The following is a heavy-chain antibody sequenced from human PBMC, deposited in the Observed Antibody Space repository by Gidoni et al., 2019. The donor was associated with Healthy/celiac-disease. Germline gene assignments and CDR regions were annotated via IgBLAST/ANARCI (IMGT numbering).Heavy chain of an antibody. CDR3: AKDRSSSGDYAFDI. J-gene: IGHJ3*02. V-gene: IGHV3-9*01. CDR2: ISWNSGSI. CDR1: GFTFDDYA. D-gene: IGHD6-6*01. Sequence: EVQLVESGGGLVQPGRSLRLSCAASGFTFDDYAMHWVRQAPGKGLEWVSGISWNSGSIGYADSVKGRFTISRDNAKNSLYLQMNSLRAEDTALYYCAKDRSSSGDYAFDIWGQGTMVTVSS.